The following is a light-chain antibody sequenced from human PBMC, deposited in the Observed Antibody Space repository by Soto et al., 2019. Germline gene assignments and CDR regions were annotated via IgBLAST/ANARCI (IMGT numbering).Light chain of an antibody. J-gene: IGKJ5*01. CDR3: QQYGSSLGVT. CDR1: QSVSSSY. V-gene: IGKV3-20*01. CDR2: GAS. Sequence: EIVLTQSPGTLSLSPVERATLSCRASQSVSSSYLAWYQQKPGQAPRLLIYGASSRAAGIPDRFSGSGSGTDFTLTISRLEPEDFAVYYCQQYGSSLGVTFGGGTRLEIK.